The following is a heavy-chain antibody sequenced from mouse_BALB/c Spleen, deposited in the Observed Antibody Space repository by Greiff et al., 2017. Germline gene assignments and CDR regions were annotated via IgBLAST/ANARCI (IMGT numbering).Heavy chain of an antibody. V-gene: IGHV7-3*02. J-gene: IGHJ3*01. Sequence: EVKVVESGGGLVQPGGSLRLSCATSGFTFTDYYMSWVRQPPGKALEWLGFIRNKANGYTTEYSASVKGRFTISRDNSQSILYLQMNTLRAKDSATYYCARDIIGYGGFFFAYWGQGTLVTVSA. CDR2: IRNKANGYTT. D-gene: IGHD1-1*01. CDR3: ARDIIGYGGFFFAY. CDR1: GFTFTDYY.